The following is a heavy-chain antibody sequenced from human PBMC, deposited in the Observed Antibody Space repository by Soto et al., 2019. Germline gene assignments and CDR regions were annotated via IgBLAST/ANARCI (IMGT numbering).Heavy chain of an antibody. CDR2: INHSGST. J-gene: IGHJ6*03. Sequence: PSETLSLTCAVYGGSFSGYYWSWIRQPPGKGLEWIGEINHSGSTNYNPSLKSRVTISVDTSKNQFSLKLSSVTAADTAVYYCARGVVVVAASDYYYMDVWGKGTTVTVSS. CDR3: ARGVVVVAASDYYYMDV. CDR1: GGSFSGYY. D-gene: IGHD2-15*01. V-gene: IGHV4-34*01.